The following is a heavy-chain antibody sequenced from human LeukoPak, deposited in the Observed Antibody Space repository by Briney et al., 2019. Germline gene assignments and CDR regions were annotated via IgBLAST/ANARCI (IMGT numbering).Heavy chain of an antibody. CDR3: ARSIAAADYYFDY. D-gene: IGHD6-13*01. Sequence: SETLSLTCTVSGGSISSGGYYWSWIRQHPGKGLEWIGYIYHSGSTYYNPSLKSRVTISVDTSKNQFSLKLSSVTAADTAVYYCARSIAAADYYFDYWGQGTLVTVSS. V-gene: IGHV4-31*03. J-gene: IGHJ4*02. CDR1: GGSISSGGYY. CDR2: IYHSGST.